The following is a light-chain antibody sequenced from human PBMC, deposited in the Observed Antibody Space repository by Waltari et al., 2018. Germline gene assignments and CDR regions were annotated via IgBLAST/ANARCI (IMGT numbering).Light chain of an antibody. Sequence: EIVLTQSPGTLSLSPGERATLSCRASQSVGRSLAWYQQKPGRAPRLLIYDASSRATGIPDRFSGSGSGTDFSLTISRLEPEDFAVYYCQKYVSLPATFGQGTKVEIK. CDR1: QSVGRS. V-gene: IGKV3-20*01. CDR2: DAS. J-gene: IGKJ1*01. CDR3: QKYVSLPAT.